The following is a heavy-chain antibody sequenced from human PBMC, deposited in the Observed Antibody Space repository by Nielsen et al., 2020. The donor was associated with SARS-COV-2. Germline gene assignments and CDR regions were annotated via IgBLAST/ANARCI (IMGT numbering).Heavy chain of an antibody. Sequence: GESLKISCAASGFTFSNFAMNWVRQAPGKGLEWVSTIGVSGGGTYYADSLKGRFTISRDKSKNTLYLQMNSLGADDTAIYYCTRRVAGGTMDVWGQGTTVTVSS. CDR1: GFTFSNFA. D-gene: IGHD6-19*01. CDR3: TRRVAGGTMDV. V-gene: IGHV3-23*01. CDR2: IGVSGGGT. J-gene: IGHJ6*02.